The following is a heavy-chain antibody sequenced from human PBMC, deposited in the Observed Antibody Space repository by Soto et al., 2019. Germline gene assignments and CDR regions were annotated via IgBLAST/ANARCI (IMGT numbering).Heavy chain of an antibody. CDR3: ARDRPARASGYPLSPPYYYYVMDV. V-gene: IGHV4-59*01. CDR1: GGSISSYC. Sequence: TLSLTCTVSGGSISSYCWSWIRQPPGKGMEWIGYIYYNGSTNYNPSLKSRVTISVDTSKNQFSLKLSSVTAADTAVYYCARDRPARASGYPLSPPYYYYVMDVWGQGTTVTVSS. D-gene: IGHD5-12*01. J-gene: IGHJ6*02. CDR2: IYYNGST.